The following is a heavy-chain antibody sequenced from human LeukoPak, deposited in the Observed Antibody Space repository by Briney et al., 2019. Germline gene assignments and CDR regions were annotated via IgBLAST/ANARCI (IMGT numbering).Heavy chain of an antibody. V-gene: IGHV3-74*03. CDR1: GFTFNTYW. CDR3: ARDSDWILFDY. D-gene: IGHD3/OR15-3a*01. CDR2: VHREGTTT. Sequence: QPGGSLRLACAASGFTFNTYWMHSVRQAPGKGLVRVARVHREGTTTAYADSVKGRFTISRDNAKNTLYLQMTNLRAEDTAVYYCARDSDWILFDYWGRGTLVTVSS. J-gene: IGHJ4*02.